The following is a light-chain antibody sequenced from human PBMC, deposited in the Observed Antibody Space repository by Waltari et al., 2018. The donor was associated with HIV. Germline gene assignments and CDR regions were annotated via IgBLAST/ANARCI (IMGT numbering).Light chain of an antibody. J-gene: IGLJ2*01. CDR3: AAWDGSLLGVL. CDR2: NNY. CDR1: KSKPGSKT. V-gene: IGLV1-44*01. Sequence: QSVLTQPPSASGTPGQRDTIACCGRKSKPGSKTGHWYKQVPGTAPKLLIYNNYERPSCVPDRFSGSKSGSSASLAISGLQSEDDADYYCAAWDGSLLGVLFGGGTKLTVL.